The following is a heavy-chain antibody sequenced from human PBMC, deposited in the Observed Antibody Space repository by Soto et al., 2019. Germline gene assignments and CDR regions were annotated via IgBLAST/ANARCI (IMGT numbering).Heavy chain of an antibody. J-gene: IGHJ5*02. CDR2: IIPIFGTA. D-gene: IGHD3-3*01. CDR3: ARVAYYDFWFFDP. V-gene: IGHV1-69*13. CDR1: GGTFSSYA. Sequence: SVKVSCKASGGTFSSYAISWVRQAPGQGLEWMGGIIPIFGTANYAQKFQGRVTITADESTSTAYMELSSLRSEDTAVYYCARVAYYDFWFFDPWGQGTLVTVSS.